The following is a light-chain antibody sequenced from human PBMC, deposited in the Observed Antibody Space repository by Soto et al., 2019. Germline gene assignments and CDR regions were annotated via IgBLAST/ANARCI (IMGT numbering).Light chain of an antibody. CDR1: QTISSW. CDR3: QQYNSYWT. V-gene: IGKV1-5*03. J-gene: IGKJ1*01. CDR2: TAS. Sequence: DIQMTESPSTLSGSVGDTVTITCRASQTISSWLAWYQQKPGKAPKLLIYTASTLKSGVQSRFSGSGSGTEFTLTIRSLQPDDFATYYCQQYNSYWTCGQGTKVDIK.